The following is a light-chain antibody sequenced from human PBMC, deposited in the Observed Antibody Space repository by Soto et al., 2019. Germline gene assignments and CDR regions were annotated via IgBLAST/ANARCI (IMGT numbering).Light chain of an antibody. CDR2: ATS. V-gene: IGKV1-12*01. Sequence: DIQMTQSPSFVFASVGARITITCRASQGISNWLAWYQQKPGKAPKFLIYATSNLQGGVPSRFSGSGSGTDFTLTIGSLQPEDSATYYCQQCSSFPLTFGPGTKVDIK. J-gene: IGKJ3*01. CDR3: QQCSSFPLT. CDR1: QGISNW.